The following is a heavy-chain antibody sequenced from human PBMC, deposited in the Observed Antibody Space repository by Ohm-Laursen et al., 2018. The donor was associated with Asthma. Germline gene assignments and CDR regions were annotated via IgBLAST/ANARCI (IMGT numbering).Heavy chain of an antibody. J-gene: IGHJ4*02. Sequence: SLRLSCAASGFTFSTYNMNWVRQAPGKGLEWVSSISRSSSYTYYADSVKGRFSISRDNAKNSLYLQMNSLRVEDTAVYYCARVRTEYSNSSLAYWGQGTLVTVSS. CDR2: ISRSSSYT. V-gene: IGHV3-21*01. CDR1: GFTFSTYN. CDR3: ARVRTEYSNSSLAY. D-gene: IGHD6-6*01.